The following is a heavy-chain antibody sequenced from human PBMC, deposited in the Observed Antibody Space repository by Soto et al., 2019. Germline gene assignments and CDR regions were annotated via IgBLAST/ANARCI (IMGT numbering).Heavy chain of an antibody. Sequence: SLRLSCAASGFTFSLYSMIWVRQAPGKGLEWVASITSSSSYIYYEDSLKGRFTISRDNAKNSLFLQLDSLRAEDTAVYFCVRARSTDSRPDYWGQGTLVTVSS. V-gene: IGHV3-21*01. CDR2: ITSSSSYI. CDR3: VRARSTDSRPDY. J-gene: IGHJ4*02. CDR1: GFTFSLYS. D-gene: IGHD3-22*01.